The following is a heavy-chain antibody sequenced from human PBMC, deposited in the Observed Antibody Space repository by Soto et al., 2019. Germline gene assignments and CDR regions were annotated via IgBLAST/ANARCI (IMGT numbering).Heavy chain of an antibody. J-gene: IGHJ4*02. CDR3: ARGGGATLFGDS. CDR2: IEGSGNTI. CDR1: AFTLIRFS. V-gene: IGHV3-48*02. D-gene: IGHD5-12*01. Sequence: GRSLSLSCAASAFTLIRFSMSWVRQAPGKGLEWMSYIEGSGNTIYYAGSVKGRFTISRDNAKNSLYLQMNSLRDEDTAVYYCARGGGATLFGDSWGQGTLVTVSS.